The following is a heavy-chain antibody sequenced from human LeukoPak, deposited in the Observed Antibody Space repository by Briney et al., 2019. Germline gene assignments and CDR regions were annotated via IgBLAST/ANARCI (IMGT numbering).Heavy chain of an antibody. Sequence: SETLSLTCTVSGGSISSFYWSWIRQPPGQGLEWIGYIYYSGSTNYNPSLKSRVTISVDTSKNQFSLKLSSVTAADTAVYYCAGTTYYDYVWGSYRFDYWGQGTLVTVSS. D-gene: IGHD3-16*02. CDR2: IYYSGST. V-gene: IGHV4-59*01. J-gene: IGHJ4*02. CDR3: AGTTYYDYVWGSYRFDY. CDR1: GGSISSFY.